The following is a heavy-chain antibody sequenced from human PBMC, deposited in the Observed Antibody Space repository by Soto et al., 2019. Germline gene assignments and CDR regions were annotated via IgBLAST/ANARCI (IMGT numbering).Heavy chain of an antibody. J-gene: IGHJ5*02. CDR1: GGSINRSSYY. V-gene: IGHV4-39*01. CDR2: IYYSGST. Sequence: LSLTCAVSGGSINRSSYYWGWIRQPPGKGLEWIGSIYYSGSTYYSPSLKSRGTISVDTSKNQFSLKLSSVTAADTAVYFCARQVPAAIRLGWFDPWGQGTLVTVSS. CDR3: ARQVPAAIRLGWFDP. D-gene: IGHD2-2*02.